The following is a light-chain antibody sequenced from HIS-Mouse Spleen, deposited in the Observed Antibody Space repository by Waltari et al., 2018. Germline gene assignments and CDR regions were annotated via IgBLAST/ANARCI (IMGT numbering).Light chain of an antibody. CDR3: SSYTSSSTWV. CDR2: EVS. CDR1: SSDVGGYNY. V-gene: IGLV2-14*01. Sequence: QSALTQPASVSGSPGQSITISCTGTSSDVGGYNYVSWYQQHPGKAPKLMVYEVSTRPSGVSNRFSGSESGKTASLTISGLQAEDEADYYCSSYTSSSTWVFGGGTKLTVL. J-gene: IGLJ3*02.